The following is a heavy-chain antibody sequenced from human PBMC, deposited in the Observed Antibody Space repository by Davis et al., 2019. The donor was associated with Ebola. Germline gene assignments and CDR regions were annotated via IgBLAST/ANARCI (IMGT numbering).Heavy chain of an antibody. CDR2: FDPEDGET. CDR1: GYTLTELS. J-gene: IGHJ4*02. D-gene: IGHD3-16*01. CDR3: ATDGFWGGQQVFDY. V-gene: IGHV1-24*01. Sequence: ASVKVSCKVSGYTLTELSMHWVRQAPGKGLEWMGGFDPEDGETIYAQKFQGRVTMTEDTSTDTAYMELSSLRSEDTAVYYCATDGFWGGQQVFDYWGQGTLVTVSS.